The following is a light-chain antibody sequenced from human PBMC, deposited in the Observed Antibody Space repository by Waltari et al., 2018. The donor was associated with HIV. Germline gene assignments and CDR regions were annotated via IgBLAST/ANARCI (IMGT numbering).Light chain of an antibody. V-gene: IGLV1-40*01. CDR2: ANI. J-gene: IGLJ2*01. CDR3: QSYDSSLSAYVV. Sequence: QSVLTQPPPVSGAPGQRVTISCTGTSSNIGAGYDVHWSQQLPGTAPKLLIYANIHRPAGFPDRFSVSKSATSASLAITGLQAEDEADYFCQSYDSSLSAYVVFGGGTKLTVL. CDR1: SSNIGAGYD.